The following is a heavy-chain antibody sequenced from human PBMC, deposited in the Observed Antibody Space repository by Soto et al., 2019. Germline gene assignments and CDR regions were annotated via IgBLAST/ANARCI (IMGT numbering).Heavy chain of an antibody. CDR1: GGSISSYY. CDR3: ARARRMSYEYFDY. Sequence: PSETLSLTCTVSGGSISSYYWSWIRQPPGKGLEWIGYIYYSGSTNYNPSLKSRVTISVDTSKNQFSLKLSSVTAADTAVYYCARARRMSYEYFDYWGKGTLVTVSS. J-gene: IGHJ4*02. V-gene: IGHV4-59*01. D-gene: IGHD3-10*01. CDR2: IYYSGST.